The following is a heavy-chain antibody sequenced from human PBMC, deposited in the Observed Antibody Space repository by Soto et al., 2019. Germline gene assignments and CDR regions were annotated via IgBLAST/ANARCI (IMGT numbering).Heavy chain of an antibody. CDR3: AKEEADDYVWGSYRLYYYYYGMDV. CDR2: ISYDGSNK. D-gene: IGHD3-16*02. V-gene: IGHV3-30*18. Sequence: PGGSLRVSCAASGFTFSGEGMHWVRQARGKGLEWVAGISYDGSNKYYADSVKGRFTISRDNSKNTLYLQMNSLRAEDTAVYYCAKEEADDYVWGSYRLYYYYYGMDVWGQGTTVTVSS. J-gene: IGHJ6*02. CDR1: GFTFSGEG.